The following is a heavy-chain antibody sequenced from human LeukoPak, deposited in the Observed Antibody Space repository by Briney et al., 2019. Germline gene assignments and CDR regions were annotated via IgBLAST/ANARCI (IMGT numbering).Heavy chain of an antibody. CDR3: ARRYCSGGTCYFFDY. D-gene: IGHD2-15*01. CDR1: GFTVSSNC. V-gene: IGHV3-53*01. Sequence: GGSLRLSCAASGFTVSSNCMSWVRQTPGKGLEWVSLICSGGNTYYADSVKGRFTISRDDSKNTLYLQMNSLRAEDTAVYYCARRYCSGGTCYFFDYWGQGTLVTVSS. J-gene: IGHJ4*02. CDR2: ICSGGNT.